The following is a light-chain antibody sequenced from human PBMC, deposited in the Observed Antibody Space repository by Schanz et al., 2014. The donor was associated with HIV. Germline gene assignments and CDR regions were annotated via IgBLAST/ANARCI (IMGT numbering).Light chain of an antibody. Sequence: QSALTQPASVSGSPGQSITISCTGTSGDVGTYNYVSWYQQHPGKAPKLMIYDVSNRPSGVSNRFSGSKSGNTASLTISGLRAEDEADYHCCSYAGNTTWVFGGGTKLTVL. V-gene: IGLV2-23*02. J-gene: IGLJ3*02. CDR3: CSYAGNTTWV. CDR2: DVS. CDR1: SGDVGTYNY.